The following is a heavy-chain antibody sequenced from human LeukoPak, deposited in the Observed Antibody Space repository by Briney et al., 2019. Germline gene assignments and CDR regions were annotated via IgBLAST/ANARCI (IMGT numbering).Heavy chain of an antibody. CDR3: ARYITGTTSAPDY. CDR1: GYSFTSYW. J-gene: IGHJ4*02. Sequence: GESLRISCKGSGYSFTSYWISWVRQMPGKGLEWMGRIDPSDSYTNYSPSFQGHVTISADKSISTAYQQWSSLKASDTAMYYCARYITGTTSAPDYWGQGTLVTVSS. D-gene: IGHD1-7*01. CDR2: IDPSDSYT. V-gene: IGHV5-10-1*01.